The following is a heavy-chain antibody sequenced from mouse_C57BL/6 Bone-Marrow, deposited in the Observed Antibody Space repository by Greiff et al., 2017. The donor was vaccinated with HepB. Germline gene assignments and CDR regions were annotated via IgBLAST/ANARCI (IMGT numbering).Heavy chain of an antibody. J-gene: IGHJ4*01. Sequence: QVQLQQPGAELVKPGASVKLSCKASGYTFTSYWMHWVKQRPGQGLEWIGMIHPNSGSTNYNEKFKSKATLTVDKSSSTAYMQLSSLTSEDSAVYYCARLLRYLYAMDYWGQGTSVTVSS. CDR1: GYTFTSYW. CDR3: ARLLRYLYAMDY. V-gene: IGHV1-64*01. D-gene: IGHD1-1*01. CDR2: IHPNSGST.